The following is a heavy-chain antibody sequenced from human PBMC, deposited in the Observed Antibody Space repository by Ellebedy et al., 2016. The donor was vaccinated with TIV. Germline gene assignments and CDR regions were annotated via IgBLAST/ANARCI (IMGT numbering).Heavy chain of an antibody. Sequence: ASVKVSXXVSGYTLTELSMHWVRQAPGKGLEWMGGFDPEDGETIYAQKLQGRVTMTTDTSTSTAYMELRSLRSDDTAVYYCARGVLEWFVYWGQGTLVTVSS. V-gene: IGHV1-24*01. D-gene: IGHD3-3*01. CDR2: FDPEDGET. J-gene: IGHJ4*02. CDR1: GYTLTELS. CDR3: ARGVLEWFVY.